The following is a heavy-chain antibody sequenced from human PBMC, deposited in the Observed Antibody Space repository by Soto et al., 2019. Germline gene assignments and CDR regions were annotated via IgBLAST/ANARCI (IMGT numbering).Heavy chain of an antibody. D-gene: IGHD3-3*01. J-gene: IGHJ4*02. CDR1: GGSISSSSYY. V-gene: IGHV4-39*01. Sequence: SETLSLTCTVSGGSISSSSYYWGWIRQPPGKGLEWIGSIYYSGSTYYNPSLKSRVTISVDTSKNQFSLKLSSVTAADTAVYYCARLGSRWSGYYVDYWGQGTLVTVSS. CDR2: IYYSGST. CDR3: ARLGSRWSGYYVDY.